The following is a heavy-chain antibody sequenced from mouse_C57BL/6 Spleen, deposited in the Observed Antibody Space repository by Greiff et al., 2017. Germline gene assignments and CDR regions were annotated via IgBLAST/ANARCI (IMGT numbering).Heavy chain of an antibody. D-gene: IGHD2-1*01. CDR1: GFTFSNYW. CDR2: IRLKSDNYAT. Sequence: EVKVEESGGGLVQPGGSMKLSCVASGFTFSNYWMNWVRQSPEKGLEWVAQIRLKSDNYATHYAESVKGRFTISRDDSKSSVYLQMNNLRAEDTGIYYCTREIYYGNYGGFAYWGQGTLVTVSA. V-gene: IGHV6-3*01. J-gene: IGHJ3*01. CDR3: TREIYYGNYGGFAY.